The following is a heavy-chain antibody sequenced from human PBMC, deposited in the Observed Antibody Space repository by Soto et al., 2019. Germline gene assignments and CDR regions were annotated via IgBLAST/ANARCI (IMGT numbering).Heavy chain of an antibody. D-gene: IGHD6-19*01. CDR1: GGTFSSYA. CDR3: AREAAVAGLYNWFDP. CDR2: IIPIFGTA. V-gene: IGHV1-69*13. J-gene: IGHJ5*02. Sequence: ASVKVSCKASGGTFSSYAISWVRQAPGQGLEWMGGIIPIFGTANYAQKFQGRVTITADESTSTAYMELSSLRSEDTAVYYCAREAAVAGLYNWFDPWGQGTLVAVSS.